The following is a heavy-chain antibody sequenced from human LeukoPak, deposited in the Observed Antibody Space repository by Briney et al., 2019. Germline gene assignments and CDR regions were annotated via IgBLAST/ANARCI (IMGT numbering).Heavy chain of an antibody. V-gene: IGHV3-48*03. CDR3: ARSSTSCDY. Sequence: GSLSLSCAASGFPFSSYEMNWARQAPGKGLEWVSYISSSGSTIYYADSVKGRFTISRDNAKNSLYLQMNSLRAEDTAVYYCARSSTSCDYWGQGTLVTVSS. J-gene: IGHJ4*02. CDR2: ISSSGSTI. CDR1: GFPFSSYE. D-gene: IGHD2-2*01.